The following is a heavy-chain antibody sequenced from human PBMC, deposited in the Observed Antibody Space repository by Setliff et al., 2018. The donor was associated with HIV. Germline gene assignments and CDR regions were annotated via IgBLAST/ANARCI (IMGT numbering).Heavy chain of an antibody. CDR1: GFTVSSNY. CDR3: AKDRGAAAGNGGYFDY. CDR2: ISSTGCTT. Sequence: PGGSLRLSCTVSGFTVSSNYKTWVRQAPGKGLECVSGISSTGCTTYYADSVKGRFTISRDNSKNTLFLQVKSLTAEDMALYYCAKDRGAAAGNGGYFDYWGQGTLVTVSS. J-gene: IGHJ4*02. D-gene: IGHD6-13*01. V-gene: IGHV3-23*01.